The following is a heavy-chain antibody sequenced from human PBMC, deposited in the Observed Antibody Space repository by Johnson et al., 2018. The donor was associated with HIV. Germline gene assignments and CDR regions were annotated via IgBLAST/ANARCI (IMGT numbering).Heavy chain of an antibody. CDR3: AKASASTVLFDI. J-gene: IGHJ3*02. CDR2: LSGSGGGT. CDR1: GFTFRDYA. V-gene: IGHV3-23*01. Sequence: VQLMESGGGLVQPGGSLRLSCAASGFTFRDYAMNWVRQAPGKGLEWVSGLSGSGGGTFYADSVKGRFTISRDNSRNTLYLQMNSLRAEDTAVYYCAKASASTVLFDIWGQGTMVTVSS. D-gene: IGHD4-17*01.